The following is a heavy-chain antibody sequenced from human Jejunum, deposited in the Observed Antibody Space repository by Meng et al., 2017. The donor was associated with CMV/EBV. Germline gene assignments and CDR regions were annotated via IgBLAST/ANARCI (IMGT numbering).Heavy chain of an antibody. V-gene: IGHV6-1*01. CDR1: VSSKGVT. J-gene: IGHJ3*02. Sequence: VSSKGVTWGWIRPSPSGGLGWLGRTYYRSKWYNDYAQSVKGRISVTPDTSKNQLSLELNSVSPADAAVYYCVTRSKFNLVWSFDIWGQGTTVTVSS. CDR2: TYYRSKWYN. D-gene: IGHD6-6*01. CDR3: VTRSKFNLVWSFDI.